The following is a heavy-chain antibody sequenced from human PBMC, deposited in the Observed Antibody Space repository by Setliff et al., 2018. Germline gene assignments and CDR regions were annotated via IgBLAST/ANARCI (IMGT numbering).Heavy chain of an antibody. Sequence: PSETLSLTCAVYGGSFSSYYWSWIRQPAGKGLEWIGHIYIGGSANYNPSLKSRVTMSIDTSKNQFSLKLNSVTAADTAVYYCARDGVLYSGSYYPWGQGTLVTVSS. CDR3: ARDGVLYSGSYYP. CDR1: GGSFSSYY. CDR2: IYIGGSA. J-gene: IGHJ5*02. V-gene: IGHV4-4*07. D-gene: IGHD1-26*01.